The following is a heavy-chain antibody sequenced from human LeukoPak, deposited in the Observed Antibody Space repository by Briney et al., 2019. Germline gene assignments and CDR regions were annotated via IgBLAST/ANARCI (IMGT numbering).Heavy chain of an antibody. CDR3: ARDGADNSGYYFGSL. D-gene: IGHD3-22*01. CDR1: GFTVRSSY. V-gene: IGHV3-53*01. Sequence: GSLRLSCAASGFTVRSSYMSWVRQAPGKGVEWVSVLYSGGSPDYADSAKGRFTISSDNSKNTLYLQMNSLRVEDTAVYYCARDGADNSGYYFGSLWGQGTMVTVSS. J-gene: IGHJ3*01. CDR2: LYSGGSP.